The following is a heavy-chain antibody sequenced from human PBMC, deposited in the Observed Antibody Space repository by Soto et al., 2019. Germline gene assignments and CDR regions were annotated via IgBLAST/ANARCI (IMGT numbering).Heavy chain of an antibody. CDR1: GGSVNTYY. D-gene: IGHD3-16*01. Sequence: QVQLQESGPGLVKPSETLSLTCSVSGGSVNTYYWSWIRQPPGKGLKWIGYIYSSGSTNYNPSLKSRVSMSVDTSKNQFSLYLRSVTAADTAVYYCARDRGPHSYADYWGQGTLVTVSS. CDR3: ARDRGPHSYADY. V-gene: IGHV4-59*02. J-gene: IGHJ4*02. CDR2: IYSSGST.